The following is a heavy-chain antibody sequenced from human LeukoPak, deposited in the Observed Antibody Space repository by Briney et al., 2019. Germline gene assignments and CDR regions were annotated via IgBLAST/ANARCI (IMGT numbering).Heavy chain of an antibody. V-gene: IGHV1-18*01. CDR3: ARVGSGSYYKARPFDY. D-gene: IGHD3-10*01. CDR1: GYTFTSYG. CDR2: ISAYNGNT. Sequence: GASVKVSCEASGYTFTSYGISWVRQAPGQGLEWMGWISAYNGNTNYAQKLQGRVTMTTDTSTSTAYMELRSLRSDDTAVYYCARVGSGSYYKARPFDYWGQGTLVTVSS. J-gene: IGHJ4*02.